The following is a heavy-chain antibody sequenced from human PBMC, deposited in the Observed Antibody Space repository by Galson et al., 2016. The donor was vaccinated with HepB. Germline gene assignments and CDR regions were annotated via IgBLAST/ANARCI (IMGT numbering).Heavy chain of an antibody. CDR1: GYTFTRYW. V-gene: IGHV5-10-1*01. Sequence: QSGAEVKKPGESLRISCKGPGYTFTRYWITWVRQLPGKGLEWMGKIDPSDSYTNYSPSFQGHVTMSADKSISTAYLQWTSLKASDTAMYYCARHIKHTEHIAGMDVWGQGTTVTVSS. CDR2: IDPSDSYT. D-gene: IGHD1-14*01. J-gene: IGHJ6*02. CDR3: ARHIKHTEHIAGMDV.